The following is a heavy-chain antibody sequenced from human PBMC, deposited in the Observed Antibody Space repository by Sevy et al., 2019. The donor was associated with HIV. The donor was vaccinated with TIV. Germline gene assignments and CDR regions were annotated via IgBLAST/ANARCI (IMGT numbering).Heavy chain of an antibody. CDR2: ISSSSNYI. V-gene: IGHV3-21*01. Sequence: GGSLRLSCSASGFTFNTYTMNWVRQAPGKGLEWVSSISSSSNYIYYADSLKGRFTISRDNARNSLYLQMGSLRAEDTAVYYCARPYGSGSWEAFDLWGQGTMVTVSS. CDR3: ARPYGSGSWEAFDL. D-gene: IGHD3-10*01. J-gene: IGHJ3*01. CDR1: GFTFNTYT.